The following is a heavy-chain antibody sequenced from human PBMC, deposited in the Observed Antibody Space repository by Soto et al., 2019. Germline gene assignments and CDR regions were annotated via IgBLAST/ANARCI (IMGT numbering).Heavy chain of an antibody. D-gene: IGHD1-7*01. CDR3: ARGMDWNYAYYYYYMDV. Sequence: GGSLRLSCAASGFTFSSYWMHWVRQAPGKGLVWVSRINSDGSSTSYADSVKGRFTISRDNAKNTLYLQMNSLRAEDTAVYYCARGMDWNYAYYYYYMDVWGKGTTVTVSS. J-gene: IGHJ6*03. V-gene: IGHV3-74*01. CDR2: INSDGSST. CDR1: GFTFSSYW.